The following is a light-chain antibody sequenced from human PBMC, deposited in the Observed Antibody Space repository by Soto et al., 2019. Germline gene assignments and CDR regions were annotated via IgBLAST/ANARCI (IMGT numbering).Light chain of an antibody. J-gene: IGKJ2*01. V-gene: IGKV3-11*01. Sequence: EIVLTQSPATLSLSPGERATLSCRASQSVSSYLAWSQQKPGQAPRLLIYDASNRATGIPAKFSGSGSGTDFTLTIRTLETEHFACYSCQQRSNWPRTFGKGTQLEIK. CDR3: QQRSNWPRT. CDR1: QSVSSY. CDR2: DAS.